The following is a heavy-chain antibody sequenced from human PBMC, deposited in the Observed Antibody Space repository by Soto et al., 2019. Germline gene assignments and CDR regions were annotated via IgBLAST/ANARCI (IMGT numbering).Heavy chain of an antibody. CDR1: GFSVSNSY. D-gene: IGHD2-2*01. V-gene: IGHV3-53*01. Sequence: GSLRLSCAASGFSVSNSYMSWVRQAPGKGLEWLSVIYSAGKTFYADSVKGRFTVSRDSSRNTLYLQMNSLRAEDTAVYYCATEGIPAAAFDSWGQGTLVTVSS. CDR3: ATEGIPAAAFDS. CDR2: IYSAGKT. J-gene: IGHJ4*02.